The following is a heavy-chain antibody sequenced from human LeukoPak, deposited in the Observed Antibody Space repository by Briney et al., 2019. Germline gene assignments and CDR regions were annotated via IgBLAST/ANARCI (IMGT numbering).Heavy chain of an antibody. V-gene: IGHV5-51*01. D-gene: IGHD4-23*01. CDR3: ARHDLPTVVTHFDY. CDR2: IYPDDSDT. J-gene: IGHJ4*02. CDR1: EYSFPNYC. Sequence: GESLKISCKHSEYSFPNYCIGWVRQMPGKGLEWMGIIYPDDSDTRYSPSFQGQVTISADKSISTAYLQWSSLKASDTAMYYCARHDLPTVVTHFDYWGQGTLVTVSS.